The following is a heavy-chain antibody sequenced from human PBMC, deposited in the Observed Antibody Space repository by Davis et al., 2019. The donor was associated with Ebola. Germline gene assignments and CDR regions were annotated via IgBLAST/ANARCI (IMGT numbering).Heavy chain of an antibody. CDR1: GYTFTSYG. J-gene: IGHJ4*02. CDR3: ARDPGSYYYGSGSYYPPDDY. Sequence: ASVKVSCKASGYTFTSYGISWVRQAPGQRLEWMGWINAGNGNTKYSQKFQGRVTITRDTSASTAYMELSSLRSEDTAVYYCARDPGSYYYGSGSYYPPDDYWGQGTLVTVSS. D-gene: IGHD3-10*01. V-gene: IGHV1-3*01. CDR2: INAGNGNT.